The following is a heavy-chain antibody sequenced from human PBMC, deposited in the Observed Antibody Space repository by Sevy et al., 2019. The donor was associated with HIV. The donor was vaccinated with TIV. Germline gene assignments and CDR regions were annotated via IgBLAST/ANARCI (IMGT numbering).Heavy chain of an antibody. J-gene: IGHJ5*02. D-gene: IGHD2-8*01. V-gene: IGHV1-69*13. Sequence: ASVKVSCKISGYTLTELSMHWVRQAPGKGLEWMGGIIPIFGTANYAQKFQGRVTITADESTSTAYMELSSLRSEDTAVYYCARSTLVYAIPNWFDPWGQGTLVTVSS. CDR1: GYTLTELS. CDR2: IIPIFGTA. CDR3: ARSTLVYAIPNWFDP.